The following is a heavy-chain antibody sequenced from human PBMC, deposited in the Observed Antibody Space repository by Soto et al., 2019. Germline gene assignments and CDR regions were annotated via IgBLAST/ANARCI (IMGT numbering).Heavy chain of an antibody. CDR3: ARDKDREPIGGNYDYGMDG. CDR2: IIPIFPTP. Sequence: QVQLVQSGAEVKKPGSSVTVSCKASVGTFGNSAISWVRQAPGQGLEWMGGIIPIFPTPDYAQKFQGRVTITAEESTSTADMEWTSVRSEDTAVGYGARDKDREPIGGNYDYGMDGWGQGTAVTV. J-gene: IGHJ6*01. CDR1: VGTFGNSA. V-gene: IGHV1-69*12. D-gene: IGHD1-26*01.